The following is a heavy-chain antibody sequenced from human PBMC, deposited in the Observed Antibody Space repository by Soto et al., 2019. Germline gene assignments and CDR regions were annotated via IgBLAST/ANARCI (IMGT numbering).Heavy chain of an antibody. Sequence: GGSLRLSCAASGFTFSSYGMHWVRQAPGKGLEWVAVISYDGSNKYYADSVKGRFTISRDNSKNTLYLQMNSLRAEDTAVYYCAKGGRLVRPPFDYWGQGTLVTVSS. D-gene: IGHD6-19*01. CDR3: AKGGRLVRPPFDY. V-gene: IGHV3-30*18. CDR2: ISYDGSNK. J-gene: IGHJ4*02. CDR1: GFTFSSYG.